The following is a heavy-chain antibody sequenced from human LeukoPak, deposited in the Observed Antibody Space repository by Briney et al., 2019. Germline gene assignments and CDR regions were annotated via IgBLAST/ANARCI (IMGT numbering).Heavy chain of an antibody. J-gene: IGHJ5*02. V-gene: IGHV4-59*01. CDR1: GGSISSYY. D-gene: IGHD2-15*01. CDR2: IYYSGST. Sequence: PSGTLSLTCTVSGGSISSYYWSWIRQPPGKGLEWIGYIYYSGSTNYNPSLKSRVTISVDTSKNQYSLKLSSVTAADTAVYYCARGRGRGYCSGGSCYSWFDPWGQGTLVTVSS. CDR3: ARGRGRGYCSGGSCYSWFDP.